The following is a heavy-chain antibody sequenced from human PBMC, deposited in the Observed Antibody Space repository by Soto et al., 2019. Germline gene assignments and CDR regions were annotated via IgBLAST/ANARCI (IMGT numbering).Heavy chain of an antibody. V-gene: IGHV4-39*01. CDR3: ATMETHNDFWSANYDFAY. Sequence: PSETLSLTCTVSGGDVTSSRYYWPWIRQTPGKGLEWIATLYYCGSTYYSASLKSRVPISIDTSKNQFSLKMTSVTAADTAVYVCATMETHNDFWSANYDFAYCGQGTLVTVST. J-gene: IGHJ4*02. CDR2: LYYCGST. D-gene: IGHD3-3*01. CDR1: GGDVTSSRYY.